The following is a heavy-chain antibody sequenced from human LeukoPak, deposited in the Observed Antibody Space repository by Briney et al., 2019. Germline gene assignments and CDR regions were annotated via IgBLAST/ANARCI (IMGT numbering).Heavy chain of an antibody. CDR3: FRGRGLFLVY. D-gene: IGHD3-3*01. CDR1: GFTFGDYL. Sequence: GGSLRLSCTASGFTFGDYLMSGFRQAPGKGLEWVGFISGGRTEYDATVKGRFTISRDDYTIIAYLQMNSQTTEDRAVYFCFRGRGLFLVYWGQGTLVTVSS. J-gene: IGHJ4*02. CDR2: ISGGRT. V-gene: IGHV3-49*03.